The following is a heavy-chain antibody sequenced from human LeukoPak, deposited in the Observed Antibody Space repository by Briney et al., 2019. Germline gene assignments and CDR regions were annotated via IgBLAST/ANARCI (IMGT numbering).Heavy chain of an antibody. CDR2: IYHSGST. J-gene: IGHJ5*02. V-gene: IGHV4-38-2*02. Sequence: SETLSLTCTVSGYSISSGYYWGWIRQPPGKGLEWIGSIYHSGSTYYNPSLKSRVTISVDTSKNQFSLKLSSVTAADTAVYYCARGVGYRGYERWFDPWGQGTLVTVSS. D-gene: IGHD5-12*01. CDR3: ARGVGYRGYERWFDP. CDR1: GYSISSGYY.